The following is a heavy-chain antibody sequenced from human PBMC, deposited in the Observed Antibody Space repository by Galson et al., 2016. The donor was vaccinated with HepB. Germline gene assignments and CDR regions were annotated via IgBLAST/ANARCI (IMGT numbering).Heavy chain of an antibody. J-gene: IGHJ4*02. D-gene: IGHD4/OR15-4a*01. Sequence: SETLSLTCTVSGGSISSSSYYWGWIRQPPGKGLEWIGSIYYSGTTYYNQSLKSRVIMSVDTSKDQFSLNLNSVTAADTAVYYCARHPIRGHEYGFFWGQGTLVTVSS. CDR3: ARHPIRGHEYGFF. CDR2: IYYSGTT. V-gene: IGHV4-39*01. CDR1: GGSISSSSYY.